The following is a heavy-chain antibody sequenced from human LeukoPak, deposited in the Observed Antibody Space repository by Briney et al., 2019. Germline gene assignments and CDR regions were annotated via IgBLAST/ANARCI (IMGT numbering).Heavy chain of an antibody. D-gene: IGHD3-10*01. V-gene: IGHV3-7*01. J-gene: IGHJ4*02. CDR3: ARILWFGIADY. CDR2: IKQDGSEK. CDR1: GGSISSYY. Sequence: ETLSLTCTVSGGSISSYYWSWVRQAPGKGLEWVANIKQDGSEKYYVDSVKGRFTISRDNAKNSLYLQMNSLRAEDTAVYYCARILWFGIADYWGQGTLVTVSS.